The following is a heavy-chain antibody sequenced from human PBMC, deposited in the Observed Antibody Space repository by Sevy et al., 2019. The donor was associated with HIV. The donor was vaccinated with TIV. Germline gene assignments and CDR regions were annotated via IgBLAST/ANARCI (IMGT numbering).Heavy chain of an antibody. CDR3: AREPYDSSGRFDY. CDR1: GGTFSSYA. V-gene: IGHV1-69*13. D-gene: IGHD3-22*01. J-gene: IGHJ4*02. CDR2: IIPIFGTA. Sequence: ASVKVSCKASGGTFSSYAISWVRQAPGQGLEWMGGIIPIFGTANYAQKFQGRVTITADESTSTAYMELSSLRSEDTAVYYCAREPYDSSGRFDYWGQGTLVTVSS.